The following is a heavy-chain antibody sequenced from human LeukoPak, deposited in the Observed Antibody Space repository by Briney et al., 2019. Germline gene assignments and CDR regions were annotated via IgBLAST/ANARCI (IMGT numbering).Heavy chain of an antibody. Sequence: SETLSLTCSVSGVSIINFYWSWIRQPPGKGLEWIGYISNSGGTTYNPSLKSRVTISIDTSKNQVSLNLSSVTAADTAVYYCASGGTTNNWFVPSGQGALVTVSS. CDR1: GVSIINFY. V-gene: IGHV4-59*01. J-gene: IGHJ5*02. CDR2: ISNSGGT. CDR3: ASGGTTNNWFVP. D-gene: IGHD1-7*01.